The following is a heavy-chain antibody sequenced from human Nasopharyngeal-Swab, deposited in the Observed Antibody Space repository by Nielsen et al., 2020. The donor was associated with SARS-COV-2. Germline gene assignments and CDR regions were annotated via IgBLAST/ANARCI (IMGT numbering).Heavy chain of an antibody. CDR2: ISGSGGST. V-gene: IGHV3-23*01. D-gene: IGHD6-19*01. J-gene: IGHJ3*02. Sequence: GESLKISCTASGFTFGDYAMSWVRQAPGKGLEWVSAISGSGGSTYYADSVKGRFTISRDNSKNTLYLQMNSLRAEDTAVYYCAKEGGQWPSDDAFDIWGQGTMVTVSS. CDR3: AKEGGQWPSDDAFDI. CDR1: GFTFGDYA.